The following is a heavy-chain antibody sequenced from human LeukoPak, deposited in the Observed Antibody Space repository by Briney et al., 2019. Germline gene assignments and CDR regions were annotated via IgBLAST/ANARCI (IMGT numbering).Heavy chain of an antibody. CDR1: GDPFSRNTYS. CDR2: IYYTGRT. CDR3: ARRGSMGGSFVGAFDI. D-gene: IGHD1-26*01. J-gene: IGHJ3*02. Sequence: TTSETLSLTCTVSGDPFSRNTYSWGWIRQPPGKGLEWIGSIYYTGRTFYNPSLKSRVTISVDTSKNQFSLKLSSVTAADTAVYYCARRGSMGGSFVGAFDIWGQGTMVTVSS. V-gene: IGHV4-39*01.